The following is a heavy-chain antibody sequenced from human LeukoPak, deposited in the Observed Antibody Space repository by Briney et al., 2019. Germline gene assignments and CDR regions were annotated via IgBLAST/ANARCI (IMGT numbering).Heavy chain of an antibody. D-gene: IGHD3-22*01. CDR3: ARHSGLDSSGYLYYFDY. V-gene: IGHV4-39*01. CDR2: IYYSGST. CDR1: GGSISSSSYY. Sequence: SETLSLTCTVSGGSISSSSYYWGWIRQPPGKGLEWIGSIYYSGSTYYNPSLKSRVTISVDTSKNQFSLKLRSVTAADTAVYYCARHSGLDSSGYLYYFDYWGQGTLVTVSS. J-gene: IGHJ4*02.